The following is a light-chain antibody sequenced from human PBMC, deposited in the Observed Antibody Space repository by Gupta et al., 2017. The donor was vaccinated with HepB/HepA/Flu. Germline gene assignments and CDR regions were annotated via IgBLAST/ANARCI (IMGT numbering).Light chain of an antibody. J-gene: IGKJ4*01. CDR3: QQYGSSPLT. Sequence: EIVLTQSPGTLSLSPRERATLSCRASQSVSSNYLAWYQQKPVQAPRLLIYGASSRATGIPDRFSGSGSGTDFTLTIIRLEPEDFAGYYCQQYGSSPLTFGGGTKVEIK. CDR1: QSVSSNY. CDR2: GAS. V-gene: IGKV3-20*01.